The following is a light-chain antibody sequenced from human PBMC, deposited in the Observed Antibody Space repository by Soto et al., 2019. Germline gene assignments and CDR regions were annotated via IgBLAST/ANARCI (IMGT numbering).Light chain of an antibody. V-gene: IGKV2D-29*02. Sequence: DVEMTHSPLSLSDTPGQPASISFNSIHSLLHITGETFLFWYLQKPGQSPQLLIYEVSTRVSGVPDRFSGSGSGTDFTLEISRVETDDVGIYYCMQSTQLPPTFGQGTRLEIK. J-gene: IGKJ5*01. CDR2: EVS. CDR3: MQSTQLPPT. CDR1: HSLLHITGETF.